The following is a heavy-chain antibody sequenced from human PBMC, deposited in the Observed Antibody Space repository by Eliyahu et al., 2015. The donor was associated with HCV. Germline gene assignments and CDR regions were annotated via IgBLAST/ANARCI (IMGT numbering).Heavy chain of an antibody. Sequence: QVQLHESGPGLVKPSETLSLTCTVSGGSXXXYXWXWIRQPPGKGLXXXGXIHXSGSTNYNPSLKSRVTISVDTSKNQFSLNLTSVTAADTAVYYCASGGGGIAVAGTGGWFDPWGQGTLVTVSS. CDR1: GGSXXXYX. D-gene: IGHD6-19*01. J-gene: IGHJ5*02. V-gene: IGHV4-59*01. CDR2: IHXSGST. CDR3: ASGGGGIAVAGTGGWFDP.